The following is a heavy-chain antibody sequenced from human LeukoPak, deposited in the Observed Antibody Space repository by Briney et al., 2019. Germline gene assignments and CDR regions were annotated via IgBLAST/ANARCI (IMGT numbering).Heavy chain of an antibody. Sequence: GGSLRLSCAASGFTFRNYWMHWVRQAPGKGLVWVSRINIDGSSTSYADSVKGRFTISRDNAKNTLYLQMNSLRAEDTAVYYCARDLDYGDYLDYWGQGTLVTVSS. CDR3: ARDLDYGDYLDY. CDR2: INIDGSST. CDR1: GFTFRNYW. J-gene: IGHJ4*02. V-gene: IGHV3-74*01. D-gene: IGHD4-17*01.